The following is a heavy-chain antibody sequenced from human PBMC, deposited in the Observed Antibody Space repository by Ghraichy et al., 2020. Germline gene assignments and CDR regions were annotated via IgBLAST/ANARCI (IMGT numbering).Heavy chain of an antibody. D-gene: IGHD2-8*02. CDR3: SRLRRHDYCTGGVCYAYRYFDL. CDR1: GFTFSGSD. V-gene: IGHV3-73*01. CDR2: IRSKTDSYAT. J-gene: IGHJ2*01. Sequence: GESLNISCAASGFTFSGSDMHWVRQASGKGLEWVGRIRSKTDSYATAYVASVKGRFTISRDDSKNTAYLQMHSLKTEDTAVYYCSRLRRHDYCTGGVCYAYRYFDLWGRGTLVTVSS.